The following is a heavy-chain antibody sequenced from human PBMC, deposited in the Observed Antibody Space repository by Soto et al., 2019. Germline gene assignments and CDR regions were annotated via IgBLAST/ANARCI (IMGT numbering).Heavy chain of an antibody. CDR2: IIPIFGTA. D-gene: IGHD5-12*01. Sequence: GASVKVSCKASGGTFSSYAISWVRQAPGQGLEWMGGIIPIFGTANYAQKFQGRVTITADESTSTAYMELSSLRSEDTAVYYCASLNLRRDRYNYEAAILPPTSYYGMDVWGQGTTVTVSS. J-gene: IGHJ6*02. CDR1: GGTFSSYA. V-gene: IGHV1-69*13. CDR3: ASLNLRRDRYNYEAAILPPTSYYGMDV.